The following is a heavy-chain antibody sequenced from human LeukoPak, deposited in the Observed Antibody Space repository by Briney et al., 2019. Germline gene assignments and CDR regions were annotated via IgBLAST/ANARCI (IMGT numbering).Heavy chain of an antibody. CDR1: GFPFSSYT. J-gene: IGHJ4*02. CDR3: AKDPEGWLGGRGNY. D-gene: IGHD2-15*01. Sequence: PGGSLRLSCAASGFPFSSYTLSWVRQAPGRGLEWVSAISGSGGSTYYADSVKGRFTISRDNSKNTLYLQMNSLRAEDTAVYYCAKDPEGWLGGRGNYWGQGTLVTVSS. V-gene: IGHV3-23*01. CDR2: ISGSGGST.